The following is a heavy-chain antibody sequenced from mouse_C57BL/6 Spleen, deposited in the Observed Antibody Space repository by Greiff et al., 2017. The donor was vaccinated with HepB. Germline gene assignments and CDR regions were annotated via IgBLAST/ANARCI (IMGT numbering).Heavy chain of an antibody. CDR1: GYTFTDYY. J-gene: IGHJ2*01. D-gene: IGHD1-3*01. CDR3: ARGSGRYFDY. CDR2: INPNNGGT. Sequence: EVQLQQSGPELVKPGASVKISCKASGYTFTDYYMNWVKQSHGKSLEWIGDINPNNGGTSYNQKFKGKATLTVDKSSSTAYMELRSLTSEDSAVYYCARGSGRYFDYWGQGTTLTVSS. V-gene: IGHV1-26*01.